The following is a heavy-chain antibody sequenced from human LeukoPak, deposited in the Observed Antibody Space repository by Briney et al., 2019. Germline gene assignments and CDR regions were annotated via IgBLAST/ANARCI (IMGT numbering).Heavy chain of an antibody. CDR1: GFTFDDYA. V-gene: IGHV3-9*01. D-gene: IGHD2-15*01. CDR3: AKDSGGSFDDWYFDL. CDR2: ISWNSGSI. Sequence: GGSLRLSCAASGFTFDDYAMHWVRQAPGKGLEWVSGISWNSGSIGYADSVKGRFTISRDNAKNSLYLQMNSLRAEDTALYYCAKDSGGSFDDWYFDLWGRGTLVTVSS. J-gene: IGHJ2*01.